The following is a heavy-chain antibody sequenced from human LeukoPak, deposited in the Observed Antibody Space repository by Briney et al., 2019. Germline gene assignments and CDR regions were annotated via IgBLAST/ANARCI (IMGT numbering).Heavy chain of an antibody. CDR2: IIPIFGTA. D-gene: IGHD2-2*01. V-gene: IGHV1-69*13. CDR3: ARGGRCSSTSCYYAPTRHWSDP. Sequence: SVKVSCKASGGTLSSYAISWVRQAPGQGLEWMGGIIPIFGTANYAQKFQGRVTITADESTSTAYMELSSLRSEDTAVYYCARGGRCSSTSCYYAPTRHWSDPWGQGTLVTVSS. CDR1: GGTLSSYA. J-gene: IGHJ5*02.